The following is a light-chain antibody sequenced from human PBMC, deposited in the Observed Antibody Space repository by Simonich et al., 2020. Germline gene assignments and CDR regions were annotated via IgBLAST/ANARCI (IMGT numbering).Light chain of an antibody. J-gene: IGLJ2*01. CDR1: ALPKQY. Sequence: SYELTQPPSVSVSPGQTARITCSGDALPKQYAYWYKQKPGQAPVLVIYKDSERPSGIPYRFSGSSSGTTVTLTISGVQAEDEADYYCQSADSSGTYVVFGGGTKLTVL. CDR3: QSADSSGTYVV. V-gene: IGLV3-25*03. CDR2: KDS.